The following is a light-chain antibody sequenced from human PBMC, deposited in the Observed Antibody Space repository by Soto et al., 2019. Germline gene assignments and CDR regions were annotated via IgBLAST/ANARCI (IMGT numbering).Light chain of an antibody. CDR1: SSDVGNYNL. J-gene: IGLJ2*01. CDR2: EVT. Sequence: QSVLTQPASVSGSPGQSITISCTGNSSDVGNYNLVTWYQHHPGTAPKLMIYEVTKRPSGVSSRFSGSKSGNTASLTISGLLAEDEADYYCCSAANRRSAVVFGGGTKLTVL. V-gene: IGLV2-23*02. CDR3: CSAANRRSAVV.